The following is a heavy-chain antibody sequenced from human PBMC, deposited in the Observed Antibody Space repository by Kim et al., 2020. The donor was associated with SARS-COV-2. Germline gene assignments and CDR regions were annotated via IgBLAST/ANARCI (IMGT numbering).Heavy chain of an antibody. D-gene: IGHD1-20*01. CDR3: ARDFAYNWNYLDY. J-gene: IGHJ4*02. Sequence: YADSAEGRFTISNDNSKTTLYLQMSILRAEDTAVYYCARDFAYNWNYLDYWGQGTLVTVSS. V-gene: IGHV3-30*15.